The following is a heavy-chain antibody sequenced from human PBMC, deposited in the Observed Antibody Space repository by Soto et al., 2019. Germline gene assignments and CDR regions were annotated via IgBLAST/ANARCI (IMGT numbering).Heavy chain of an antibody. CDR2: INPNSGGT. D-gene: IGHD6-19*01. CDR1: GYTFTGYY. V-gene: IGHV1-2*04. CDR3: ARESVSSGWEKYYYYYYGMDV. J-gene: IGHJ6*02. Sequence: ASVKVSCKASGYTFTGYYMHWVRQAPGQGLEWMGWINPNSGGTNYAQKFQGWVTMTRDTSISTAYMELSRLRSDDTAVYYCARESVSSGWEKYYYYYYGMDVWGQGTTVTVS.